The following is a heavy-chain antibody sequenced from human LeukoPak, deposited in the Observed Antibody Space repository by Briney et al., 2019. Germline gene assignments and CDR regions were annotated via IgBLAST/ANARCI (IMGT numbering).Heavy chain of an antibody. Sequence: SVKVSCKASGGTFSSYAISWVRQAPGQGLEWMGRIIPIFGTANYAQKFQGRVTVTTDESTSTAYVELSSLRSEDTAVYYCAREWGPAAAPFDYWGPGTLVTVSS. CDR3: AREWGPAAAPFDY. CDR1: GGTFSSYA. CDR2: IIPIFGTA. D-gene: IGHD6-13*01. V-gene: IGHV1-69*05. J-gene: IGHJ4*02.